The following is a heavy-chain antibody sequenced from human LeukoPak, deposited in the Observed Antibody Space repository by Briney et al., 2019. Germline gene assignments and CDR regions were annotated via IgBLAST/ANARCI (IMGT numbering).Heavy chain of an antibody. Sequence: GGSLRLSCAASGFTVSSNYMSWVRQAPGKGLEWVSSLSDSGAGKVYADSVKGRFTISRDNSKNTLYLQTNSLRAEDTAVYYCASGARSTSGFPDWGQGTLVTVSS. D-gene: IGHD3-22*01. CDR3: ASGARSTSGFPD. V-gene: IGHV3-53*01. CDR2: SDSGAGK. J-gene: IGHJ4*02. CDR1: GFTVSSNY.